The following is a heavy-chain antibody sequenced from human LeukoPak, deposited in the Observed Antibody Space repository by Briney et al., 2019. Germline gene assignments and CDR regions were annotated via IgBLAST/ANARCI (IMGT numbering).Heavy chain of an antibody. CDR2: IYYTGST. CDR1: GDSISSSSYF. Sequence: SETLSLTCTVSGDSISSSSYFWGWIRQPPGKGLEWIGSIYYTGSTDYTPSLRSRATISADTSKNQFSLKLTSVTAADTAVYYCSSLEVSSSWRYWGQGTLVTVSS. D-gene: IGHD6-13*01. V-gene: IGHV4-39*07. J-gene: IGHJ4*02. CDR3: SSLEVSSSWRY.